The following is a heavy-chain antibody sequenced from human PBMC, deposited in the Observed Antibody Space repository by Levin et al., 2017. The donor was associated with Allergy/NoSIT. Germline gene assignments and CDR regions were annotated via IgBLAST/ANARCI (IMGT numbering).Heavy chain of an antibody. D-gene: IGHD2-2*01. CDR1: GFTFSSYA. Sequence: LSLTCAASGFTFSSYAMSWVRQAPGKGLEWVSAISGSGGSTYYADSVKGRFTISRDNSKNTLYLQMNSLRAEDTAVYYCAKDSRVVPAAPFDYWGQGTLVTVSS. V-gene: IGHV3-23*01. J-gene: IGHJ4*02. CDR3: AKDSRVVPAAPFDY. CDR2: ISGSGGST.